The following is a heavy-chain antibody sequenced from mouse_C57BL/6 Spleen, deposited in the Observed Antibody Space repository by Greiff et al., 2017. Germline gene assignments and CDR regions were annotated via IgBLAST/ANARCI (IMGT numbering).Heavy chain of an antibody. CDR1: GYSITSGYD. V-gene: IGHV3-1*01. J-gene: IGHJ3*01. Sequence: DVKLVESGPGMVKPSQSLSLTCTVTGYSITSGYDWHWIRHFPGNKLEWMGYISYSGSTNYNPSLNSRISIPHDTSKNHFFLKLNSVTTEDTATYYCARGGDYDKGSGFAYWCQGTLVTVSA. D-gene: IGHD2-4*01. CDR2: ISYSGST. CDR3: ARGGDYDKGSGFAY.